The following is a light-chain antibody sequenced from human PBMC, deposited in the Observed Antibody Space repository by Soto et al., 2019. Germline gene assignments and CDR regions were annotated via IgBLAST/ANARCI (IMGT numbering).Light chain of an antibody. Sequence: QLVLTQPPSASGTPGQRVTISCSGSSSNIGSNTVNWYQQLPGTAPKLLIYSNNQRPSGVPDRFSGSKSGTSASLAISGLQSVYEGDYYCAAWDDSLNGRYVFGTGTKLTVL. CDR2: SNN. CDR1: SSNIGSNT. CDR3: AAWDDSLNGRYV. J-gene: IGLJ1*01. V-gene: IGLV1-44*01.